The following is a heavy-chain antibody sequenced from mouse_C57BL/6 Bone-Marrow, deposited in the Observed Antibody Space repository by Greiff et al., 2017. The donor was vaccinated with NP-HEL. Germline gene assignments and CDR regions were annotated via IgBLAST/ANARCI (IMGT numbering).Heavy chain of an antibody. J-gene: IGHJ4*01. CDR2: ISNGGGST. CDR1: GFTFSDYY. D-gene: IGHD1-1*01. V-gene: IGHV5-12*01. Sequence: EVHLVESGGGLVQPGGSLKLSCAASGFTFSDYYMYWVRQTPEKRLEWVAYISNGGGSTYYPDTVKGRFTISRDNATNTLYLQMSRLKSEDTAMYYCARQTVVATEAMDYWGQGTSVTVSS. CDR3: ARQTVVATEAMDY.